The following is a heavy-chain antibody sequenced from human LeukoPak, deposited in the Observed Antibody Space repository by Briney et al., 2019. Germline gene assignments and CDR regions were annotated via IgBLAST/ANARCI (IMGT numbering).Heavy chain of an antibody. CDR1: GFIVSSTY. J-gene: IGHJ4*02. CDR2: LYRDGTT. Sequence: GGSLTLSCAASGFIVSSTYMNWFRHPPGKGLEWISTLYRDGTTYYADYVKGRFTISRDNSKNTLYLQMNRLRAEDTAIYYCARDSGDGDYEPLDYWGQGTLVTVSS. CDR3: ARDSGDGDYEPLDY. V-gene: IGHV3-53*01. D-gene: IGHD4-17*01.